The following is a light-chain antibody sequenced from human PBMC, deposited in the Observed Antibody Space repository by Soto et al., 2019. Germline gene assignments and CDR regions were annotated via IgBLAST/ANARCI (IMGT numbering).Light chain of an antibody. Sequence: DIQMTQSPSSVSASVGDRVTLTCRASQGISSWLAWYQQKPGKAPKLLIYASSSLQSGVPSRFSGSGSGTHFTLTISSLQPEDSATYYCLQSDSFPHTFGQGTKLEIK. CDR3: LQSDSFPHT. CDR1: QGISSW. V-gene: IGKV1-12*01. J-gene: IGKJ2*01. CDR2: ASS.